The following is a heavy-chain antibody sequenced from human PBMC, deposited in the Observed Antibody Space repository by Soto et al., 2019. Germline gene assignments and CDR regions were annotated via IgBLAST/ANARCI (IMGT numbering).Heavy chain of an antibody. J-gene: IGHJ4*02. CDR1: GFTFSGFD. CDR3: AKSQEIGTHFFDS. V-gene: IGHV3-13*01. D-gene: IGHD6-13*01. Sequence: SLRLSCEASGFTFSGFDMHWVRQPTGKGLEWVSSIGTAGDTYYAVSVKGRFTISRDNAKNSLSLQMNSLRAGDMAVYFCAKSQEIGTHFFDSWGQGTQVTVSS. CDR2: IGTAGDT.